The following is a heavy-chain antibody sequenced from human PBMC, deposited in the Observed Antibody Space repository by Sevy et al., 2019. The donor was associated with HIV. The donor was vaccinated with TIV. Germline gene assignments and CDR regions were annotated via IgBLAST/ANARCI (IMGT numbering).Heavy chain of an antibody. CDR1: GYSFTSYW. J-gene: IGHJ5*02. D-gene: IGHD1-26*01. Sequence: GESLKISCKGSGYSFTSYWIGWVRQMPGKGLEWMGIIYPGDSDTRYSPSFQGQVTISADKSISTAYLQWSSLKASDTAMCYCARRRPSYYGATYNWFDPWGQGTLVTVSS. CDR2: IYPGDSDT. CDR3: ARRRPSYYGATYNWFDP. V-gene: IGHV5-51*01.